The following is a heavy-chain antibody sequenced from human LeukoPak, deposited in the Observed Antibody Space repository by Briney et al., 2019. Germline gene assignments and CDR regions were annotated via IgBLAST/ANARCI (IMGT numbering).Heavy chain of an antibody. Sequence: ASVKVSCKASGYSFTDYYIHWVRQAPAQGGEWRGGINPTTGGTADAQDSQGRVTMTRDTSINTVYMELSSLRSDDTAVYYCSRDLASTPHWEFDYWGQGTPVTVSP. D-gene: IGHD7-27*01. CDR1: GYSFTDYY. CDR3: SRDLASTPHWEFDY. V-gene: IGHV1-2*02. CDR2: INPTTGGT. J-gene: IGHJ4*02.